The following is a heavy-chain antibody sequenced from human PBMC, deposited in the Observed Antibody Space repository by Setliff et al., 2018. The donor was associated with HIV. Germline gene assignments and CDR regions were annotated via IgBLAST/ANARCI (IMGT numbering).Heavy chain of an antibody. J-gene: IGHJ3*02. Sequence: ASVKVSCKAPGHTFINYYIHWVRQAPGQGLEWMGIIYSCGGSTNYAQKFQGRITMTSDTSTSTVYMELSSLRSEDSAVYYCARSIYEWGAFDIWGQGTMVTVSS. CDR1: GHTFINYY. D-gene: IGHD2-8*01. CDR2: IYSCGGST. CDR3: ARSIYEWGAFDI. V-gene: IGHV1-46*01.